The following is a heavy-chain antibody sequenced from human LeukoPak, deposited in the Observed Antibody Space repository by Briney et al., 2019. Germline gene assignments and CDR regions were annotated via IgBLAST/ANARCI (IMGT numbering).Heavy chain of an antibody. V-gene: IGHV4-34*01. J-gene: IGHJ6*02. CDR2: INHRGST. D-gene: IGHD3-22*01. Sequence: SETLSLTCAVYGGSFSGYYWSWIRQPPGKGLEWIGEINHRGSTNYNPSLKSRVTISVDTSKNQFSLKLSSVTAADTALYYCARAYFYDSSGYYGSVRHYYGMDVWGQGTTVTVSS. CDR3: ARAYFYDSSGYYGSVRHYYGMDV. CDR1: GGSFSGYY.